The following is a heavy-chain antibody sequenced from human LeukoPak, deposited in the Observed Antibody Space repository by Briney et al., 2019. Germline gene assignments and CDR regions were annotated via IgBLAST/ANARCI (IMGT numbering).Heavy chain of an antibody. V-gene: IGHV3-69-1*01. Sequence: GGPLRLSCAASGFHFSAYDMHWVRQAPGEGLEWVAYFGHSGTIYYADSVRGRFTISRDNAKSSLHLQMNSLRADDTAVYYCAGYGDYPYWGQGTPVTVSS. CDR2: FGHSGTI. J-gene: IGHJ4*02. CDR3: AGYGDYPY. D-gene: IGHD4-17*01. CDR1: GFHFSAYD.